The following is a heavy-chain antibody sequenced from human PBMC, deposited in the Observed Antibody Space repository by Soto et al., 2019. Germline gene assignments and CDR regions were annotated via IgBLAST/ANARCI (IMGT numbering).Heavy chain of an antibody. J-gene: IGHJ4*02. Sequence: LRLSCVASGFTFISSFMGWVRQAPGKGLEWVANINQDGGGTYYVDSVEGRFTISRDNAKDSLYLQMNSLRGEETAVYYCARYFRGSGRYFFDYWGQGTLVTVSS. CDR1: GFTFISSF. V-gene: IGHV3-7*03. CDR3: ARYFRGSGRYFFDY. CDR2: INQDGGGT. D-gene: IGHD6-19*01.